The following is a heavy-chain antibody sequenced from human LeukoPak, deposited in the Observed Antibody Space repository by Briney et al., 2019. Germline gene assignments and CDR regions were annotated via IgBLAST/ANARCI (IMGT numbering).Heavy chain of an antibody. CDR2: INPNSGAT. CDR1: GYTFTDYY. J-gene: IGHJ3*02. V-gene: IGHV1-2*02. CDR3: ARDGTFDI. Sequence: ASVKVSCKASGYTFTDYYMHWVRQAPGQGLEWMGWINPNSGATNYAQKFQDRVTMTGDKSITTAYMELSRPRSDDTAVYYCARDGTFDIWGQGTMVTVSS.